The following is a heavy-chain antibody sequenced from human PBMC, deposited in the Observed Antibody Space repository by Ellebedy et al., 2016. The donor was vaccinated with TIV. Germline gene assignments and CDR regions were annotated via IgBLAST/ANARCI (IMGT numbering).Heavy chain of an antibody. V-gene: IGHV3-23*01. D-gene: IGHD1-14*01. CDR1: GFTFSSYS. Sequence: GGSLRLXCAASGFTFSSYSMNWVRQAPGKGLEWVSAISGSGGSTYYADSVKGRFTISRDNSKNTLYLQMNSLRAEDTAVYYCAKESRSWFDPWGQGTLVTVSS. CDR2: ISGSGGST. J-gene: IGHJ5*02. CDR3: AKESRSWFDP.